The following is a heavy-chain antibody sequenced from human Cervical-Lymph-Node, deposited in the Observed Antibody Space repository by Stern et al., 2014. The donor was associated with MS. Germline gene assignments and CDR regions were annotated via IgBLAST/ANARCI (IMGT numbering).Heavy chain of an antibody. CDR3: AKDPPLGVLREGGYKYFDVDV. D-gene: IGHD3-3*01. Sequence: EQLVESGAEVKKPGSSVKVSCKASGGTLSSLAISWVRQAPGKGLEWLGGIIPTFNNAAYAQKFQGRVTITADKSTNTVYMEVSSLRPEDTAVYYCAKDPPLGVLREGGYKYFDVDVWGQGTPVTVSS. CDR1: GGTLSSLA. V-gene: IGHV1-69*06. J-gene: IGHJ6*02. CDR2: IIPTFNNA.